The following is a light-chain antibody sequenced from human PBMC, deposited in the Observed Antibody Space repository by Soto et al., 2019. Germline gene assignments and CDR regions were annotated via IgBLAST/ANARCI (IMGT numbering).Light chain of an antibody. J-gene: IGKJ1*01. CDR2: DAS. CDR3: QQYGSSPWT. CDR1: RTVSSSY. V-gene: IGKV3-20*01. Sequence: EIVLTQSPGTLSLSPGERVTLSCRASRTVSSSYLAWYQQKPGQAPRLLIYDASSRATGIPDRFSGSGSGTDFTLTISRLEPEDFAVYYCQQYGSSPWTFGQGTKVEIK.